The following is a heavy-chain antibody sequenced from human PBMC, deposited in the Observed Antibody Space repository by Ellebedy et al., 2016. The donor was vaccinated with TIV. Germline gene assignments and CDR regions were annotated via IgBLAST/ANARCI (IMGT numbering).Heavy chain of an antibody. CDR2: ISSSSSYI. CDR1: GFTFSSYS. V-gene: IGHV3-21*01. J-gene: IGHJ4*02. D-gene: IGHD1-14*01. CDR3: ARSDELKTIDY. Sequence: GESLKISXAASGFTFSSYSMNWVRQAPGKGLEWVSSISSSSSYIYYADSVKGRFTISRDNAKNSLYLQMNSLRAEDTAVYYCARSDELKTIDYWGQGTLVTISS.